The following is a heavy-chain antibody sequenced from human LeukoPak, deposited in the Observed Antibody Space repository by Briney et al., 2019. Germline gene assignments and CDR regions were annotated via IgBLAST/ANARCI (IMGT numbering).Heavy chain of an antibody. V-gene: IGHV3-49*03. CDR2: IRSKAYGGTT. Sequence: GGSLRLSCTASGFTFGDYAMSWFRQAPGKGLEWVGFIRSKAYGGTTEYAASVKGRFTISRDDSKSIDYLQMNSLKTEDTAVYYCTRDNPIAVAPTGWFDPWGQGTLVTVSS. CDR1: GFTFGDYA. D-gene: IGHD6-19*01. J-gene: IGHJ5*02. CDR3: TRDNPIAVAPTGWFDP.